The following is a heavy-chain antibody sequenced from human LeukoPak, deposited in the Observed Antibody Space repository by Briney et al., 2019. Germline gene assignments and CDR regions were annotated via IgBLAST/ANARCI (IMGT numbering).Heavy chain of an antibody. CDR1: GFTFSSYS. CDR2: ISSSGSTI. V-gene: IGHV3-48*04. Sequence: GGSLRLSCAASGFTFSSYSMTWVRQAPGKGLEWVSYISSSGSTIYYADSVKGRFTISRDNAKNSLYLQMNSLRAEDTAVYYCARKLGDAVYYYYYMDVWGKGTTVTVSS. D-gene: IGHD2-21*02. J-gene: IGHJ6*03. CDR3: ARKLGDAVYYYYYMDV.